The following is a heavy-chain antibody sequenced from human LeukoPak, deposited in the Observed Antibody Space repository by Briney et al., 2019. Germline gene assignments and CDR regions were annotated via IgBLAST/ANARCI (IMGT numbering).Heavy chain of an antibody. CDR3: TCTVTTMGTDY. CDR2: IRSKANSYAT. CDR1: GFTFSGSA. J-gene: IGHJ4*02. V-gene: IGHV3-73*01. D-gene: IGHD4-17*01. Sequence: GGSLRLSCAASGFTFSGSAMHWVRQASGKRLEWVGRIRSKANSYATAYAASVKGRFTISRDDSKNTAYLQMNSLKTEDTAVYYCTCTVTTMGTDYWGQGTLVTVSS.